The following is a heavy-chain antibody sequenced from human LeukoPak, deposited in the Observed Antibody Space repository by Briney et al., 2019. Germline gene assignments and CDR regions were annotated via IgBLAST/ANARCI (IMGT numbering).Heavy chain of an antibody. CDR2: INPNSGGT. D-gene: IGHD3-10*01. CDR1: GYTFTGYY. Sequence: GASVKVSCTASGYTFTGYYMHWVRQTPGQGLEWMGWINPNSGGTNYAQKFQGRVTMTRDTSISTAYMELSRLRSDDPAVYYWARVRLWFGDPRDGMDVWGQGTTVTVSS. CDR3: ARVRLWFGDPRDGMDV. V-gene: IGHV1-2*02. J-gene: IGHJ6*02.